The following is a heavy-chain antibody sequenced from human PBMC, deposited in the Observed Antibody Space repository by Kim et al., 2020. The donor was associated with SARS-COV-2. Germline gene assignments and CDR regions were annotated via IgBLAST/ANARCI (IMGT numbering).Heavy chain of an antibody. D-gene: IGHD6-19*01. J-gene: IGHJ4*02. CDR1: GGSISGYY. CDR2: IYSSGNT. CDR3: SRKGVGAVAGSFDY. Sequence: SETLSLTFTVSGGSISGYYWSWIRQPAGKGLEWIGRIYSSGNTNYNPSLKSRITMSVDTSKNQFSLRLGSVTAADTAVYYCSRKGVGAVAGSFDYWGQGTLVTVSS. V-gene: IGHV4-4*07.